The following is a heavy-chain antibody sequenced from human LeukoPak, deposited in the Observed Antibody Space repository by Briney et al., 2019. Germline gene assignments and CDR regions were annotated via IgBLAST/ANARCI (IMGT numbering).Heavy chain of an antibody. J-gene: IGHJ5*02. V-gene: IGHV4-39*01. D-gene: IGHD2-15*01. CDR2: IYYSGST. CDR1: GGSISSSSYY. CDR3: ARPRCSGGSCYSSMPVFNWFDP. Sequence: SETLSLACTVSGGSISSSSYYWGWIRQPPGKGLEWIGSIYYSGSTYYNPSLKSRVTISVDTSKNQFSLKLSSVTAADTAVYYCARPRCSGGSCYSSMPVFNWFDPWGQGTLVTVSS.